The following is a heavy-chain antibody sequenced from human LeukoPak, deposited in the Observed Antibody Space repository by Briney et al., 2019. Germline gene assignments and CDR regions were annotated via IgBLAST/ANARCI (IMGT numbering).Heavy chain of an antibody. V-gene: IGHV3-9*01. CDR3: AKAQDPIAAAGTSPFDY. Sequence: GRSLRLSCAASGFTFDDYAMHWVRQAPGKGLEWVSGISWNSGSIGYADSVKGRFTISRDNSKNTLSLQMNSLRAEDTAVYYCAKAQDPIAAAGTSPFDYWGQGTLVTVSS. J-gene: IGHJ4*02. CDR1: GFTFDDYA. CDR2: ISWNSGSI. D-gene: IGHD6-13*01.